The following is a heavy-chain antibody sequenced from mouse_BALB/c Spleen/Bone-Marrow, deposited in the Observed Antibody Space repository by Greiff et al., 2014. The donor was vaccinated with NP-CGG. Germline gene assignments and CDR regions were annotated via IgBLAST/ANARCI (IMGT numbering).Heavy chain of an antibody. D-gene: IGHD4-1*01. V-gene: IGHV14-3*02. J-gene: IGHJ4*01. Sequence: EVQLQESGAELVKPGASVKLSCTASGFNVKDTYMHWVKQRPEQGLEWIGRIDPANGNTKYDPKFQGKATITADTSSNTAYLQLSSLTSEDTAVYYCARWEYYAMDYWGQGTSVTVSS. CDR2: IDPANGNT. CDR1: GFNVKDTY. CDR3: ARWEYYAMDY.